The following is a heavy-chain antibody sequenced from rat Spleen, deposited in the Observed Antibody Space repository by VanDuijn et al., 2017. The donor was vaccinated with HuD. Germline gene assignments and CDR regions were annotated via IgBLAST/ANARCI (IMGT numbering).Heavy chain of an antibody. CDR2: ISTGGDNT. J-gene: IGHJ3*01. D-gene: IGHD1-2*01. CDR3: ARLGITLGAGHWFAY. V-gene: IGHV5S13*01. CDR1: GFTFSNYG. Sequence: EVQLVESGGGLVQPGRSLKLSCVASGFTFSNYGMAWVRQAPTKGLEWVAYISTGGDNTYYRDSVKGRFTISRDNAKNTQYLQMDSLRSEDTATYYCARLGITLGAGHWFAYWGQGTLVTVSS.